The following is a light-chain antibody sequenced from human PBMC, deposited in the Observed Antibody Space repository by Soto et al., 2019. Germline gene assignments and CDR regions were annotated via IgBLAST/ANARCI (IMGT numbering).Light chain of an antibody. V-gene: IGLV2-8*01. CDR2: EVS. CDR1: SSDVGGYNY. CDR3: SSYAGSNNLI. J-gene: IGLJ1*01. Sequence: QSVLTQPPSTSGSPGQSVTISYTGTSSDVGGYNYVSWYQQHPGKAPKLMIYEVSKRPSGVPDRFSGSKSGNTASLTVSRLQAEDEADYYCSSYAGSNNLIFGTGTKVTVL.